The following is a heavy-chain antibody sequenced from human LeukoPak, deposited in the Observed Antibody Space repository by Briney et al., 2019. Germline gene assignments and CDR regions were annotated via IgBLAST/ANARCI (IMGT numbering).Heavy chain of an antibody. V-gene: IGHV3-48*04. D-gene: IGHD3-10*01. CDR3: ATMVRGVLPDY. Sequence: GGSLRLSCAASGFTFSSYSMNWVRQAPGKGLEWVSYISSSGSTIYYADSVKGRFTISRDNAKNSLYLQMNSLRAEDTAVYYCATMVRGVLPDYWGQGTLVTVSS. CDR2: ISSSGSTI. CDR1: GFTFSSYS. J-gene: IGHJ4*02.